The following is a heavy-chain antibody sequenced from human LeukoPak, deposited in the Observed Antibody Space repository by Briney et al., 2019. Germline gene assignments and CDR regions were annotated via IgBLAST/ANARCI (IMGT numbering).Heavy chain of an antibody. J-gene: IGHJ6*04. D-gene: IGHD3-10*01. V-gene: IGHV1-18*01. CDR1: GYTFTSYG. CDR2: ISAYNGNT. Sequence: GASVKVSCKASGYTFTSYGISWVRQAPGQGLEWMGWISAYNGNTNYAQKLQGRVTVTTDTSTSTAYMELRSLRSDDTAVYYCARRLDQIKGFTMVRGGQMDVWGKGTTVTVSS. CDR3: ARRLDQIKGFTMVRGGQMDV.